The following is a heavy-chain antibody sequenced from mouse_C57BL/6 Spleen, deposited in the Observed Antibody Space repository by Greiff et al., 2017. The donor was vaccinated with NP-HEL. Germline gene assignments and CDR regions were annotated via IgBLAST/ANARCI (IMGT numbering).Heavy chain of an antibody. V-gene: IGHV5-17*01. Sequence: EVMLVESGGGLVKPGGSLKLSCAASGFTFSDYGMHWVRQAPEKGLEWVAYISSGSSTIYYADTVKGRFTISRDNAKNTLFLQMTSLRSEDTAMYYCARLHGNSYYYAMDYWGQGTSVTVSS. D-gene: IGHD2-1*01. CDR3: ARLHGNSYYYAMDY. J-gene: IGHJ4*01. CDR2: ISSGSSTI. CDR1: GFTFSDYG.